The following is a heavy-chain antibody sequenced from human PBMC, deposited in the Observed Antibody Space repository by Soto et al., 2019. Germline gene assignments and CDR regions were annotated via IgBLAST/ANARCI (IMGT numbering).Heavy chain of an antibody. V-gene: IGHV4-59*02. J-gene: IGHJ4*02. CDR3: ARLFLTQYFDY. CDR2: IYHSGTT. Sequence: PSETLSLTCTVSFGSVSSYYWSWIRQPPGKGLEWIGYIYHSGTTSYNPSLKSRVTISLDTSRNQFSLKLSSVTAADTAVYYCARLFLTQYFDYWGPGTLVTVSS. CDR1: FGSVSSYY. D-gene: IGHD2-21*01.